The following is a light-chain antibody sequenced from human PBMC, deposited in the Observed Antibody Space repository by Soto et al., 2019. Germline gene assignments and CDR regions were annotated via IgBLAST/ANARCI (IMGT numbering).Light chain of an antibody. Sequence: QSVLTQPASVSGSPGQSITISCTGTSSDVGAYNYVSWYQQHPGEATKLLIYDVSNRPSGVSNRFSGSKSGNTASLTISGLQAEDEADYYCSSYTSTNVYVFATGTKVTVL. CDR2: DVS. CDR1: SSDVGAYNY. J-gene: IGLJ1*01. CDR3: SSYTSTNVYV. V-gene: IGLV2-14*03.